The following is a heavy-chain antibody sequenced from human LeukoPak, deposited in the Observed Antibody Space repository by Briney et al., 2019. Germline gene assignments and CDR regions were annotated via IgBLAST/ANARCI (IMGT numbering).Heavy chain of an antibody. CDR1: GYTFTSYG. Sequence: ASVKVSCKASGYTFTSYGISWVRQAPGQGLEWMGWISAYNGNTNYAQKLQGRVTMTTDTSTSTAYMELRSLRSDDTAVYYCARARELPPESPFFDYWGQGTLVTVSS. CDR2: ISAYNGNT. CDR3: ARARELPPESPFFDY. J-gene: IGHJ4*02. V-gene: IGHV1-18*01. D-gene: IGHD1-26*01.